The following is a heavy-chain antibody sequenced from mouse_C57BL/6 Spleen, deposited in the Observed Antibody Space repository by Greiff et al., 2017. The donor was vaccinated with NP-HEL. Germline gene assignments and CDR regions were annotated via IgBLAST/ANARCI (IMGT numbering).Heavy chain of an antibody. V-gene: IGHV5-9-1*02. CDR1: GFTFSGYA. J-gene: IGHJ4*01. Sequence: EVQGVESGEGLVKPGGSLKLSCAASGFTFSGYAMSWVRQTPEKRLEWVAYISSGGDYIYYADTVKGRFTISRDNARNTLYLQMSSLKSEDTAMYYCTRPSPYGNYAMDYWGQGTSVTVSS. CDR3: TRPSPYGNYAMDY. D-gene: IGHD2-1*01. CDR2: ISSGGDYI.